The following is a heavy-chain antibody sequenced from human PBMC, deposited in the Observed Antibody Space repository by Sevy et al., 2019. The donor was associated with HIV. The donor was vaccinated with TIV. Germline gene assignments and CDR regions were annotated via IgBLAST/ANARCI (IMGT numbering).Heavy chain of an antibody. Sequence: ASVKVSCKASGGTFSKYAITWVRQAPGQGLEWMGGIIPIFGTANYAQKFQGRVTITADESTSTAYMELSSLRSEDTAEYYCAGDGEFSSTSEYGMDVWGQGTTVTVSS. J-gene: IGHJ6*02. CDR3: AGDGEFSSTSEYGMDV. V-gene: IGHV1-69*13. CDR1: GGTFSKYA. CDR2: IIPIFGTA. D-gene: IGHD2-2*01.